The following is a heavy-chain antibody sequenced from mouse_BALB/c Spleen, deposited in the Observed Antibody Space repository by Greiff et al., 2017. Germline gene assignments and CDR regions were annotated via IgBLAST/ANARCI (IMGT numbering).Heavy chain of an antibody. V-gene: IGHV14-4*02. Sequence: DVQLQESGPELVKPGASVKMSCKASGYTFTSYVMHWVKQRPEQGLEWIGWIDPENGDTEYAPKFQGKATMTADTSSNTAYLQLSSLTSEDTAVYYCNAWGGNYEAWFAYWGQGTLVTVSA. D-gene: IGHD2-1*01. CDR1: GYTFTSYV. CDR3: NAWGGNYEAWFAY. CDR2: IDPENGDT. J-gene: IGHJ3*01.